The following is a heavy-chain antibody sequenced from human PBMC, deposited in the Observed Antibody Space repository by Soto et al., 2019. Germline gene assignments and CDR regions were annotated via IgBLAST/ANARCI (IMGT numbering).Heavy chain of an antibody. CDR1: GYSISSGYY. V-gene: IGHV4-38-2*02. CDR2: IYHSGST. Sequence: SETLSLTCAVSGYSISSGYYWGWIRQPPGKGLEWIGSIYHSGSTCYNLSLKSRVTISVDTSKNQFSLKLSSVTAADTAVYYWARDGVIATSLGYYYYGMDFWGQGTTVTVSS. D-gene: IGHD3-3*02. CDR3: ARDGVIATSLGYYYYGMDF. J-gene: IGHJ6*02.